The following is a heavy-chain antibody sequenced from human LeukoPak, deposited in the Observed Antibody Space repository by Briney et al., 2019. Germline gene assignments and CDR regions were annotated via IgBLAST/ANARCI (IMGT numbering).Heavy chain of an antibody. CDR3: AREGVTMIVVAETGPDY. CDR1: GYTLTIYG. D-gene: IGHD3-22*01. V-gene: IGHV1-18*01. Sequence: GASVKVSCKAPGYTLTIYGISWVRQAPGQGLEWMGWISAYNGNTNYAQKLQGRVTMTTDTSTSTAYMELRSLRSDDTAVYYCAREGVTMIVVAETGPDYWGQGTLVTVSS. J-gene: IGHJ4*02. CDR2: ISAYNGNT.